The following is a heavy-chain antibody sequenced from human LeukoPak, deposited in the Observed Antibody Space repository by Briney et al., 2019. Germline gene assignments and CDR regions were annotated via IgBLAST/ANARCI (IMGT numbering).Heavy chain of an antibody. CDR2: ISNSGSST. CDR3: AKAKIRWVIDY. J-gene: IGHJ4*02. D-gene: IGHD4-23*01. V-gene: IGHV3-23*01. CDR1: GFTFSSYA. Sequence: GGSLRLSCAASGFTFSSYAMSWVRQAPGKGLEWVSAISNSGSSTYYADSVKGRFTISRDNSKNTLYLQMNSLRAEDTAVYYCAKAKIRWVIDYWGQGTLVTVSS.